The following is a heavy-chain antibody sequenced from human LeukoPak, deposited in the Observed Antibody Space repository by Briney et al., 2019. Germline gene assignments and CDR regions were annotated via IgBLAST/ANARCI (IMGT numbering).Heavy chain of an antibody. CDR1: GFTVSNNY. CDR3: AREMSYYNSGTYYNSFDY. Sequence: GGSLRLSCAASGFTVSNNYMSWVRQAPGKGLEWVSCITRSSTTIYYADSVKGRFTISRDNAKNSLYLQMNSLRVEDTAIYYCAREMSYYNSGTYYNSFDYWGQGTLVTVSS. V-gene: IGHV3-48*01. CDR2: ITRSSTTI. D-gene: IGHD3-10*01. J-gene: IGHJ4*02.